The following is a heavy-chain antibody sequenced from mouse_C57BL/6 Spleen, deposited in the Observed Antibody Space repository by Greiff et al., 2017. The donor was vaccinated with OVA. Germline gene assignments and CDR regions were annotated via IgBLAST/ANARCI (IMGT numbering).Heavy chain of an antibody. CDR2: IDPSDSYT. CDR3: ARGSNYWFAY. V-gene: IGHV1-69*01. Sequence: QVQLKQPGAELVMPGASVKLSCKASGYTFTSYWMHWVKQRPGQGLEWIGEIDPSDSYTNYNQKFKGKSTLTVDKSSSTAYMQLSSLTSEDSAVYYCARGSNYWFAYWGQGTLVTVSA. CDR1: GYTFTSYW. D-gene: IGHD2-5*01. J-gene: IGHJ3*01.